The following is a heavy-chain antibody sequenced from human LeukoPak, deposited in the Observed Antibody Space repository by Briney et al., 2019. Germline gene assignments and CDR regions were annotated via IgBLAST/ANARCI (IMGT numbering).Heavy chain of an antibody. D-gene: IGHD3-10*01. J-gene: IGHJ4*02. CDR2: ISSSSTYI. Sequence: GGSLRLSCAASGFTFSSYGMSWVRQAPGKGLEWVSSISSSSTYINYADSVKGRFTISRDNAKNSLYLQMNSLRAEDTAVYYCARDRSPGNFDYWGQGTLVTVSS. CDR1: GFTFSSYG. V-gene: IGHV3-21*01. CDR3: ARDRSPGNFDY.